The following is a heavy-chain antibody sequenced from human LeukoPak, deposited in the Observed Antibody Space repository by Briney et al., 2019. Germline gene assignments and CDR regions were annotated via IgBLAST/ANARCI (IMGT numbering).Heavy chain of an antibody. Sequence: QPGGSLRLSCAASGFTFNTYAMSWVRQAPGKGLEWVSGIGGSGGYTYYADSVKGRFTISRDNSKNTLYLQMNSLRAEDTAVYYCAKTSISMKVVVITRGFAFDIWGQGTMVTVSS. J-gene: IGHJ3*02. V-gene: IGHV3-23*01. CDR1: GFTFNTYA. D-gene: IGHD3-22*01. CDR3: AKTSISMKVVVITRGFAFDI. CDR2: IGGSGGYT.